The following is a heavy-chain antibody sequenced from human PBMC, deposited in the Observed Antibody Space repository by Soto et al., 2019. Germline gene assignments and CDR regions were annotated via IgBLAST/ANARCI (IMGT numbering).Heavy chain of an antibody. D-gene: IGHD6-6*01. Sequence: GASVMVSCKASGFTFTSSAVQWVRQARGQRLEWIGWIVVGSGNTNYAQKFQERVTITRDMSTSTAYMELSSLRSEDTAVYYCAADGSYSTSGGMDVWGQGTTVTVSS. V-gene: IGHV1-58*01. CDR2: IVVGSGNT. CDR1: GFTFTSSA. CDR3: AADGSYSTSGGMDV. J-gene: IGHJ6*02.